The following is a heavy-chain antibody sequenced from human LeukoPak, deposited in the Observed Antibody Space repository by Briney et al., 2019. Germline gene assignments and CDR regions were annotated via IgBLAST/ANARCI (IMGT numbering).Heavy chain of an antibody. Sequence: GESLKISCKGSGYFFPGSWIVWVRQMPGKGLEWKGIIYPGDSDTRYSPSFQGQVTISADRSINTAYLQWDNLKASDTAMYYCARLQWLNDDRSFHYRGQGTLVIVSS. CDR2: IYPGDSDT. CDR1: GYFFPGSW. D-gene: IGHD6-19*01. CDR3: ARLQWLNDDRSFHY. V-gene: IGHV5-51*01. J-gene: IGHJ1*01.